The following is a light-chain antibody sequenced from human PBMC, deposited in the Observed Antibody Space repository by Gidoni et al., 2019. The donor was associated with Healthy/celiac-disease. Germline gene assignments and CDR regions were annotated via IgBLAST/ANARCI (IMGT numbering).Light chain of an antibody. CDR1: QSISSY. V-gene: IGKV1-39*01. CDR3: QQRYSSPA. CDR2: AAS. Sequence: DIQMTQSPSSLSASVGDRVTITCRASQSISSYLAWYQQKPGKAPKLLIYAASSLQTGVPSRFSGSGSGTDFTLTISSLQPEDFATYYCQQRYSSPAFGQGTKVEIK. J-gene: IGKJ1*01.